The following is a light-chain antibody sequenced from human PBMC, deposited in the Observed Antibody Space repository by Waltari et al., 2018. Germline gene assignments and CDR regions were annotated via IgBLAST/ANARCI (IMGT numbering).Light chain of an antibody. J-gene: IGLJ7*01. CDR1: SSNIGSNT. Sequence: QSVLTQPPSASGTPGQRVTISCSGSSSNIGSNTVNWYQQLPGTAPKLLIYINNQRPSGVPDRFSGSKSGTSASLAMSGLQSEDEADYYCAAWDDSLNGAVFGGGTQLTVL. CDR3: AAWDDSLNGAV. CDR2: INN. V-gene: IGLV1-44*01.